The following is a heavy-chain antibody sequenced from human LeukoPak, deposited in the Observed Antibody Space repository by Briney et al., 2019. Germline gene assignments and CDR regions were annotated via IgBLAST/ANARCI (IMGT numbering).Heavy chain of an antibody. CDR1: GFTFSNYG. D-gene: IGHD6-13*01. Sequence: GGSLRLSCAASGFTFSNYGLHWVRQAPGKGLEWVAFIRHDESNKYYADSVKGRFTISRDNSKKMLYLQMNSLRTEDTAVYYCAKPLSQYSSSWYHFDYWGQGTLVTVSS. J-gene: IGHJ4*02. CDR2: IRHDESNK. V-gene: IGHV3-30*02. CDR3: AKPLSQYSSSWYHFDY.